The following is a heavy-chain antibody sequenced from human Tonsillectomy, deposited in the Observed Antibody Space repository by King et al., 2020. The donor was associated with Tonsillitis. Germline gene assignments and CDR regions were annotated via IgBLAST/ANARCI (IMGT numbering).Heavy chain of an antibody. Sequence: QLQESGPGLVKPSETLSLTCAVSVYSITSGSYGGGIRQPPGKGLGGLVSTYHSGTTYYNPPLKSRVTISVDTSTNQFSLKLSSVTAADTAVYYCGRARDWVQLFDYWGQGTQVTVSS. CDR1: VYSITSGSY. J-gene: IGHJ4*02. CDR2: TYHSGTT. V-gene: IGHV4-38-2*01. D-gene: IGHD5-24*01. CDR3: GRARDWVQLFDY.